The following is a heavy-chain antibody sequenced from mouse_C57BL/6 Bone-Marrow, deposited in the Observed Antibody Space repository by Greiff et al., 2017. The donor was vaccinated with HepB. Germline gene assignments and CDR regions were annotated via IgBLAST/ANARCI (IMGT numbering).Heavy chain of an antibody. V-gene: IGHV1-85*01. CDR1: GYTFTSYD. J-gene: IGHJ1*03. CDR3: ARRNSYYYGSSYWYIDV. Sequence: QVQLNESGPELVKPGASVKLSCKASGYTFTSYDINWVKQRPGQGLEWIGWIYPRDGSTKYNEKLKGKATLTVDTSSSTAYMELHSLTSEDSAVYFCARRNSYYYGSSYWYIDVWGTGTTVTVSS. CDR2: IYPRDGST. D-gene: IGHD1-1*01.